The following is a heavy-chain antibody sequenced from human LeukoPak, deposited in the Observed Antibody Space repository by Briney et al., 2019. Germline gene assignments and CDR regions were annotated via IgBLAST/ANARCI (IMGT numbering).Heavy chain of an antibody. Sequence: SETLSLTCTVSGGSISSSSYYWGWIRQPPGKGLEWIGSIYYSGSTYYNPSLKSRVTISVDTSKNQFSLKLSSVTAADTAVYYCARQPGYCSSTSCWFDYWGQETLVTVSS. CDR1: GGSISSSSYY. CDR3: ARQPGYCSSTSCWFDY. J-gene: IGHJ4*02. CDR2: IYYSGST. V-gene: IGHV4-39*01. D-gene: IGHD2-2*01.